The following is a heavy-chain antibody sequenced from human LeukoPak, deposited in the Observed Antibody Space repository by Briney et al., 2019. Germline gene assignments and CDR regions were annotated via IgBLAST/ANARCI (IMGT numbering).Heavy chain of an antibody. D-gene: IGHD4-17*01. J-gene: IGHJ4*02. CDR1: GYTFPDYY. Sequence: ASVKVSCKASGYTFPDYYIHWVRQTPRQGLEWIGFINPNSGGTHYAQNLKGRVTVTRDTSISTVYLEMIRLRSDDTAVYYCARKGRIYGDYDYWGRGTLVTVSS. V-gene: IGHV1-2*02. CDR3: ARKGRIYGDYDY. CDR2: INPNSGGT.